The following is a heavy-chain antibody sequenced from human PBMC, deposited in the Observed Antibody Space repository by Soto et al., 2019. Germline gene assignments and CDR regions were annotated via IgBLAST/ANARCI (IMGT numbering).Heavy chain of an antibody. CDR3: AKVGEYCSNSSGYWLNYYYYGMDV. Sequence: GGSLRLSCAASGFTFSRYAMSWVRRAPGKGLEWVSAISGSGGSTYYADSVKGRFTISRDNSKNTLYLQMNSLRAEDTAVYYCAKVGEYCSNSSGYWLNYYYYGMDVWGQGTTVTVSS. D-gene: IGHD2-2*01. CDR1: GFTFSRYA. J-gene: IGHJ6*02. V-gene: IGHV3-23*01. CDR2: ISGSGGST.